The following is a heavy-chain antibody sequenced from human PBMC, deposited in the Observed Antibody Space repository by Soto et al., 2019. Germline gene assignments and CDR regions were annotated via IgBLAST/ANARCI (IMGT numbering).Heavy chain of an antibody. J-gene: IGHJ4*02. CDR2: ISSSSSYI. CDR1: GFTFSSYR. Sequence: EVQLVESGGGLVKPGGSLRLSCAASGFTFSSYRMNWVRQAPGKGLEWVSSISSSSSYIYYADSVKGRFTISRDNAKNSLYLQMNSLRAEDTAVYYCARARRFLEWLRDFDYWGQGTLVTVSS. D-gene: IGHD3-3*01. V-gene: IGHV3-21*01. CDR3: ARARRFLEWLRDFDY.